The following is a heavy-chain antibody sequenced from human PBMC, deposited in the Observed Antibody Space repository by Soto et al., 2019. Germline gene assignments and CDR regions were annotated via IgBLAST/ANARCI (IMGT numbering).Heavy chain of an antibody. J-gene: IGHJ4*02. CDR3: ALQAGYSRGWTFDY. V-gene: IGHV2-5*02. CDR1: GFSLSTSGVG. Sequence: QITLKESGPTLVKPTQTLTLTCTFSGFSLSTSGVGVGWIRQPPGKALEWLALIYWDDDKRYSPSLKSRLTTSKNTXXHQVVLTMPNMDPVDTATYYCALQAGYSRGWTFDYWGQGTLVTVSS. CDR2: IYWDDDK. D-gene: IGHD6-19*01.